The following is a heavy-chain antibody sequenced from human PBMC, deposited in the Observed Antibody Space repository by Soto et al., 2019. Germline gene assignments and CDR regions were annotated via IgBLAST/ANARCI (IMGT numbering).Heavy chain of an antibody. CDR2: IYYSGST. D-gene: IGHD4-17*01. J-gene: IGHJ4*02. V-gene: IGHV4-59*01. Sequence: SETLSLTCTVSGGSISSYYWSWIRQPPGEGLEWIGSIYYSGSTNYNPSLKSRVTISIDTSKGLFSLKLSSLTSADTAVYFCARAYYGDYPYFDYWGQGALVTVSS. CDR1: GGSISSYY. CDR3: ARAYYGDYPYFDY.